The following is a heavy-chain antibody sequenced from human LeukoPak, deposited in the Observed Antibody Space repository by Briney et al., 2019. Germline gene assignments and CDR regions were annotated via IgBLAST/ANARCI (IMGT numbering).Heavy chain of an antibody. J-gene: IGHJ3*02. CDR2: ISGSGGAT. CDR3: AKVPVFSLTISEVVTDDAFDI. D-gene: IGHD3-3*01. V-gene: IGHV3-23*01. Sequence: PGGSLRLSCAASGFTFGSYAMSWVRQAPGKGLEWVSAISGSGGATYYADSVKGRFTISRDNSKNTLYLQMNSLRAEDTAVYYCAKVPVFSLTISEVVTDDAFDIWGQGTIVTVSS. CDR1: GFTFGSYA.